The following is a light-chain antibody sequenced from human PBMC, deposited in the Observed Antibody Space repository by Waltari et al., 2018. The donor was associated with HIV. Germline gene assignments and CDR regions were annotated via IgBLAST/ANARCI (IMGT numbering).Light chain of an antibody. CDR2: GVS. CDR3: SFYGGSNILV. V-gene: IGLV2-8*01. Sequence: QSALTQPPSASDSSGQSVTIYWPGDRRDHGCYNSVSWYHQRPGKAPKVIISGVSKRSSGVPNRFSGSTSGNTASLTVSGLQADDEAEYFCSFYGGSNILVFGGGTKLTVL. J-gene: IGLJ2*01. CDR1: RRDHGCYNS.